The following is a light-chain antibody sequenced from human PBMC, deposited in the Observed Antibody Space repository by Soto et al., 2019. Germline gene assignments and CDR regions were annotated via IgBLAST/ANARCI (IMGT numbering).Light chain of an antibody. Sequence: QSVLTQPPSASGTPGQRVTISCSGSSSNIGSNTVTWYQQLPGTAPKLLIYSDNQRPSGVPDRFSGSKSGTSASLAISGPRSEDEDGYYCAAWHAGGGGVVFGGGTQLTVL. CDR2: SDN. CDR3: AAWHAGGGGVV. V-gene: IGLV1-44*01. J-gene: IGLJ2*01. CDR1: SSNIGSNT.